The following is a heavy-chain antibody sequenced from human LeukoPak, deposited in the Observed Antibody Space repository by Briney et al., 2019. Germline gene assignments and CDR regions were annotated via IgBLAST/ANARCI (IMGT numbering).Heavy chain of an antibody. CDR3: AKDKGYSYGRYDY. D-gene: IGHD5-18*01. J-gene: IGHJ4*02. V-gene: IGHV3-23*01. Sequence: PGGSLRLSCAASGFTFSTYWMNWARQAPGKGLEWVSAISGSGGSTYYADSVKGRFTISRDNSKNTLYLQMNSLRAEDTAVYYCAKDKGYSYGRYDYWGQGTLVTVSS. CDR1: GFTFSTYW. CDR2: ISGSGGST.